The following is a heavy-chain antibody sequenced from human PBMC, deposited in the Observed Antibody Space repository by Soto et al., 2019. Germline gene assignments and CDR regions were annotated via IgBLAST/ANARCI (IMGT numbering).Heavy chain of an antibody. Sequence: ASVKVSCQASGYTFTSYYMHWVRQAPGQGLEWMGIINPSGGSTSYAQKFQGRVTMTRDTSTSTVYMELSSLRAEDTAVYYCARERSQPGIAVAGPLDYWGQGTLVTVSS. J-gene: IGHJ4*02. CDR3: ARERSQPGIAVAGPLDY. CDR1: GYTFTSYY. D-gene: IGHD6-19*01. CDR2: INPSGGST. V-gene: IGHV1-46*01.